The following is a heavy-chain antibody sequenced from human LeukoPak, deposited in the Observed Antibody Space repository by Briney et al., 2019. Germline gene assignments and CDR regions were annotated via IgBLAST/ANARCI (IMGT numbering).Heavy chain of an antibody. CDR2: IYTSGST. CDR1: GGSISSGSYY. D-gene: IGHD3-10*01. Sequence: SETLSLTCTVSGGSISSGSYYWSWLRQPAGKGLEWIGRIYTSGSTNYNPSLKSRVTISVDTSKNQFSLKLSSVTAADTAVYYCASSSSGSYYNGFDIWGQGTMVTVAS. CDR3: ASSSSGSYYNGFDI. J-gene: IGHJ3*02. V-gene: IGHV4-61*02.